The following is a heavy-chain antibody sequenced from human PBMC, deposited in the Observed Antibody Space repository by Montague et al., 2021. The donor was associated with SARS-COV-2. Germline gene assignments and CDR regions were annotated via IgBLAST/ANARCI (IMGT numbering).Heavy chain of an antibody. V-gene: IGHV2-70*11. J-gene: IGHJ6*01. Sequence: WLARIDWDGDKYYNTSLKSRLTISKDTSKNLVVLTMTNMDPVDTATYYCARGPSDTYYYNGMEVWGRGITVTVSS. CDR3: ARGPSDTYYYNGMEV. CDR2: IDWDGDK.